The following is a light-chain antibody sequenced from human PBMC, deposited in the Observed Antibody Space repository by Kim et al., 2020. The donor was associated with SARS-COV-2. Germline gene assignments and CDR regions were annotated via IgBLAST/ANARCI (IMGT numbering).Light chain of an antibody. CDR1: QRVSSSY. J-gene: IGKJ5*01. V-gene: IGKV3-20*01. CDR3: QQYVSSLPIT. CDR2: GAS. Sequence: PGQRATLSCRASQRVSSSYLAWYQQKPGQAPRLLIYGASSRATGIPDRFSGSGSGTDFTLTISRLEPEDFAVYYCQQYVSSLPITFGQGTRLEIK.